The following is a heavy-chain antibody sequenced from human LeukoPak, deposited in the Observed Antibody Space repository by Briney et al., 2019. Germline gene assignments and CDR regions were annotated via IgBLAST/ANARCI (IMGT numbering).Heavy chain of an antibody. J-gene: IGHJ4*02. CDR3: ASEGVATEGGY. CDR2: INHSGST. CDR1: GGSFSGYY. V-gene: IGHV4-34*01. D-gene: IGHD5-12*01. Sequence: SETLSLTCAVYGGSFSGYYWSWIRQPPGKGLEWIGEINHSGSTNYNPSLKSRVTISVDTSKNQFSLELSSVTAADTAVYYCASEGVATEGGYWGQGTLVTVSS.